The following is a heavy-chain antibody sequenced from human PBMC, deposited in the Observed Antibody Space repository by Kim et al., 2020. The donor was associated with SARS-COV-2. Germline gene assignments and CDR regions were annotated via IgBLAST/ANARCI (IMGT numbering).Heavy chain of an antibody. Sequence: GGSLRLSCEVSGFTFSSFSLHWVRQAPGKGLEWVTVISHDGSIKYYADSVKGRFTISRDNSKNTLYLEMNSLRDEDTAMYYCAREPIGVRGPHDFWGQGTLVTVSS. CDR2: ISHDGSIK. CDR1: GFTFSSFS. V-gene: IGHV3-30*04. CDR3: AREPIGVRGPHDF. D-gene: IGHD3-10*01. J-gene: IGHJ4*02.